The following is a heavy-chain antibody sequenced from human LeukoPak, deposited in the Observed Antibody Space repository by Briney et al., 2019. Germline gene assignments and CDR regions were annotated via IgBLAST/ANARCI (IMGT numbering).Heavy chain of an antibody. CDR1: GYAFTDYY. J-gene: IGHJ4*02. CDR3: AREAEDSSCYYPFGY. V-gene: IGHV1-2*02. CDR2: INPDSGGT. Sequence: ASVKVSCKASGYAFTDYYMHWVRQAPGQGLEWMGWINPDSGGTNYAQKVQGRVTMTTDTSTSTAYMELRSLRSDDTAVYYCAREAEDSSCYYPFGYWGQGTLVTVSS. D-gene: IGHD3-22*01.